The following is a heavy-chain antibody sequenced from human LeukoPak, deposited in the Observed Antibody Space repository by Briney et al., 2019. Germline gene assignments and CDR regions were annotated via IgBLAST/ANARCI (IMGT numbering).Heavy chain of an antibody. Sequence: GGSLRLSCAASGFTFDNYWMTWVRQAPGKGLEWVSAISGSGGSTYYADSVKGRFTISRDNSKNTLYLQMNSLRAEDTAVYYCARPGMATITEPYGMDVWGQGTTVTVSS. D-gene: IGHD5-24*01. CDR2: ISGSGGST. V-gene: IGHV3-23*01. CDR3: ARPGMATITEPYGMDV. CDR1: GFTFDNYW. J-gene: IGHJ6*02.